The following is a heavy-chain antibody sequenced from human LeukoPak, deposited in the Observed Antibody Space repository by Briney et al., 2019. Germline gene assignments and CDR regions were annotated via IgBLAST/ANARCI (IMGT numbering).Heavy chain of an antibody. CDR3: ARYYYSGGYYSRDYYFDY. V-gene: IGHV1-18*01. J-gene: IGHJ4*02. Sequence: ASVKVSCKASRYTFTSYGFSWVRQAPGQGLEWMGRISLYNGNTNYAQKLQGRVTMTTDTSTSTAYMELRSLRSDDTAVYYCARYYYSGGYYSRDYYFDYWGQGTLVTVSS. D-gene: IGHD1-26*01. CDR2: ISLYNGNT. CDR1: RYTFTSYG.